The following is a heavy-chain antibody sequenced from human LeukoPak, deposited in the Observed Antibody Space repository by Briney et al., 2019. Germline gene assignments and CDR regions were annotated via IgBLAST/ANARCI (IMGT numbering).Heavy chain of an antibody. CDR3: VRDRGGRGSTFDY. Sequence: ASVKVSCKASGGTFSSYAISWVRQAPGQGLEWMGGIIPIFGTANYAQKFQGRVTITRDTSASTVYMELSSLRSEDTAVYYCVRDRGGRGSTFDYWGQGTLVTVSS. V-gene: IGHV1-69*05. D-gene: IGHD3-10*01. J-gene: IGHJ4*02. CDR1: GGTFSSYA. CDR2: IIPIFGTA.